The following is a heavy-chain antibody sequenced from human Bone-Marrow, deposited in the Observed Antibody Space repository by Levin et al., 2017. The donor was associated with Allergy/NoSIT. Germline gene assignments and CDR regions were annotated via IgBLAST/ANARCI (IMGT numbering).Heavy chain of an antibody. Sequence: KWSGPTLVKPTETLTLTCTFSGFSLSPSGVSVGWIRQPPGKSLEWLALIYWDGDKRYSPSLKGGVSITKDTSKNQVLLTMANVDSVDTATYYCAHARVTTEPYYFDHWGPGTLVTVSS. CDR3: AHARVTTEPYYFDH. J-gene: IGHJ4*02. CDR2: IYWDGDK. CDR1: GFSLSPSGVS. V-gene: IGHV2-5*02. D-gene: IGHD4-17*01.